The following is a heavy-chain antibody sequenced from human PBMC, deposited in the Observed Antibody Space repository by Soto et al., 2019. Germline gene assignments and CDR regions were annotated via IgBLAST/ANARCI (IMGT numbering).Heavy chain of an antibody. CDR3: ARDGASEDDYGKFDP. V-gene: IGHV3-33*01. Sequence: QVQLVESGGGVVQPGRSLRLSCAASGFTFSSYGMHWVRQAPGKGLEWVAVIWYDGSNKYYADSVKGRFTISRDNSKNTLYLQMNSLRAEDTAVYYCARDGASEDDYGKFDPWGQGTLVTVSS. CDR2: IWYDGSNK. J-gene: IGHJ5*02. CDR1: GFTFSSYG. D-gene: IGHD4-17*01.